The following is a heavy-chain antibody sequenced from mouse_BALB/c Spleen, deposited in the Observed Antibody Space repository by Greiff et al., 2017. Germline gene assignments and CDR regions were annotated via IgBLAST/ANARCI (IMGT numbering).Heavy chain of an antibody. CDR3: ARDQRRYDGWYFDV. D-gene: IGHD2-3*01. V-gene: IGHV2-9*02. Sequence: VKLLESGPGLVAPSQSLSITCTVSGFSLTSYGVHWVRQPPGKGLEWLGVIWAGGNTNYNSALMSRLSISKDNSKSQVFLKMNSLQTDDTAMYYCARDQRRYDGWYFDVWGAGTTVTVSS. CDR2: IWAGGNT. CDR1: GFSLTSYG. J-gene: IGHJ1*01.